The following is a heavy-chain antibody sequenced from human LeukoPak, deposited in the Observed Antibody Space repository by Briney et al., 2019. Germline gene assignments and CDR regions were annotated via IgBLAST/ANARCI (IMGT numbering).Heavy chain of an antibody. CDR1: GFTFSTYA. CDR3: ASAPSAFSSGWYGD. CDR2: ISGVGGST. Sequence: AGGSLRLSCGASGFTFSTYAMTWVRQAPGKGLEWVSTISGVGGSTYYADSVKGRFTISRDNSKNTLYLHMNSLRPEDTAVYFSASAPSAFSSGWYGDWGQGTLVTVSS. D-gene: IGHD6-19*01. V-gene: IGHV3-23*01. J-gene: IGHJ4*02.